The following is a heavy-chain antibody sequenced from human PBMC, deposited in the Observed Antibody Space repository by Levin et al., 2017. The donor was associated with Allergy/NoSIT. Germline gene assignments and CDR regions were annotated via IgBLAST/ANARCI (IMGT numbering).Heavy chain of an antibody. J-gene: IGHJ4*02. V-gene: IGHV3-30-3*01. CDR3: ASGGWLVLEY. CDR1: GFTFSSYA. Sequence: PGGSLRLSCAASGFTFSSYAMHWVRQAPGKGLEWVAVISYDGSNKYYADSVKGRFTISRDNSKNTLYLQMNSLRAEDTAVYYCASGGWLVLEYWGQGTLVTVSS. D-gene: IGHD6-19*01. CDR2: ISYDGSNK.